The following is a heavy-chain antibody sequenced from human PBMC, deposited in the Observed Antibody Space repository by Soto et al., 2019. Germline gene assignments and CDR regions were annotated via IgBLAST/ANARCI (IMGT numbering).Heavy chain of an antibody. J-gene: IGHJ5*02. CDR3: ARDRYDFWSGYPYRGRFDP. D-gene: IGHD3-3*01. V-gene: IGHV1-69*13. CDR2: IIPIFGTA. Sequence: ASVKVSCKASGGTFSSYAISWVRQAPGQGLEWMGGIIPIFGTANYAQKFQGRVTITADESTSTAYMELSSLRSEDTAVYYCARDRYDFWSGYPYRGRFDPWGQGTLVTVSS. CDR1: GGTFSSYA.